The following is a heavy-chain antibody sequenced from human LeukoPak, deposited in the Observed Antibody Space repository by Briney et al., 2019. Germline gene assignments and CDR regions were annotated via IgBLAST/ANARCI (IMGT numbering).Heavy chain of an antibody. CDR1: GGSISSGGYY. J-gene: IGHJ4*02. Sequence: SQTLSLTCTVSGGSISSGGYYWSWLRQHPGKGLEWIGYIYYSGSTYYNPSLKSRVTISVDTSKNQFSLKLSSVTAADTAVYYCARDSGLGGGNDCWGQGTLVTVSS. V-gene: IGHV4-31*03. CDR3: ARDSGLGGGNDC. D-gene: IGHD3-16*01. CDR2: IYYSGST.